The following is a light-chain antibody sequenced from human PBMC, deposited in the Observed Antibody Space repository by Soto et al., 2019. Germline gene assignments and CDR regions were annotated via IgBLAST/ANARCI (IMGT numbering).Light chain of an antibody. V-gene: IGLV1-40*01. J-gene: IGLJ2*01. Sequence: QSVRTQPPSVSGAPGQRVTISCTGSRSNIGAGYDVHWYQQLPGTAPKLLIYGNSNRPSGVPDRFSGSKSGTSASLAITGLQAEDEADYYCQSYDSSLSGYVVFGGGTKVTVL. CDR2: GNS. CDR3: QSYDSSLSGYVV. CDR1: RSNIGAGYD.